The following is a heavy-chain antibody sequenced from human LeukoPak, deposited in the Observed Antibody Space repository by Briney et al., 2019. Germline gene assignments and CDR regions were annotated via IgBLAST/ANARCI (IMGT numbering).Heavy chain of an antibody. CDR3: ASEGNTAMAPFDY. J-gene: IGHJ4*02. Sequence: VASVKVSCKASGYTFTSYDINWVRQATGQGLEWMGWMNPNSGNTGYAQKFQGRVTMTRNTSTSTAYMELSSLRSEDTAVYYCASEGNTAMAPFDYWGQGTLVTVSS. D-gene: IGHD5-18*01. CDR1: GYTFTSYD. CDR2: MNPNSGNT. V-gene: IGHV1-8*01.